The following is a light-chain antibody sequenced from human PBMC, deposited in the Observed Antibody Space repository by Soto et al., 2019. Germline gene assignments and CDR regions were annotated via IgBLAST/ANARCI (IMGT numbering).Light chain of an antibody. CDR2: DVY. J-gene: IGKJ5*01. V-gene: IGKV3-11*01. Sequence: ELVFPQSQATLSLSPGERVPLSGRASQSVSNSLAWYQQKPGQPPRLLIYDVYNRATGIPARFSGSGSGTDFTLTITSLQPEDFAVYFCHQRYNWPRVTGGQGTRREIK. CDR1: QSVSNS. CDR3: HQRYNWPRVT.